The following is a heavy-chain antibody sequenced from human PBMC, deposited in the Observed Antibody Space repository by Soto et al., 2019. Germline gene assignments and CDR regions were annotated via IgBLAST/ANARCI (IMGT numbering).Heavy chain of an antibody. J-gene: IGHJ3*02. V-gene: IGHV1-69*13. Sequence: SVKVSCKASGGTFSSYAISWVRQAPGQGLEWMGGIIPIFDTANYAQKFQGRVTITADESTSTAYMELRSLRSEDTAVYYCARERGWSGYYRGAFDIWGQGTMVTVSS. CDR1: GGTFSSYA. CDR3: ARERGWSGYYRGAFDI. CDR2: IIPIFDTA. D-gene: IGHD3-3*01.